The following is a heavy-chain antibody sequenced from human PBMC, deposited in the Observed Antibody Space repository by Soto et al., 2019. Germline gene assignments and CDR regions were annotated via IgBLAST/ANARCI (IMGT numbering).Heavy chain of an antibody. CDR1: SASIGGFY. D-gene: IGHD1-1*01. Sequence: PETLWTTFTVSSASIGGFYWSWTRKSHGKGLEWIGRIYATGTTYYNPSLKSRVMMSVDTSKKQFSLKLRSVTAAATTVYYCVRDGTKTLRDRFDPWGQG. V-gene: IGHV4-4*07. CDR3: VRDGTKTLRDRFDP. CDR2: IYATGTT. J-gene: IGHJ5*02.